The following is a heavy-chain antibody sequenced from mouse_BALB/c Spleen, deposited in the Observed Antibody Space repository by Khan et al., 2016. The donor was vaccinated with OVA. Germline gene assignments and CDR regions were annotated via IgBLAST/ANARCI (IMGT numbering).Heavy chain of an antibody. CDR2: ILPGSGST. D-gene: IGHD1-1*01. CDR1: GYTFSSYW. V-gene: IGHV1-9*01. J-gene: IGHJ2*01. CDR3: ARLGLRSLDY. Sequence: QVRLQQSGAELMKPGASVQISCKATGYTFSSYWIEWIKQRPGHGLEWIGEILPGSGSTNYNEKFKGKATFTADTSSNTAYMQLSRLTSEDSAVYYCARLGLRSLDYWGQGTTLTVSS.